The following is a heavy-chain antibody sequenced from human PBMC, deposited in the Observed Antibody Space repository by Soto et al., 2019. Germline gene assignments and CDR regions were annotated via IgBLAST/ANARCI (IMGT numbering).Heavy chain of an antibody. D-gene: IGHD3-22*01. Sequence: EVQLVESGGGLVQPGRSLRLSCAASGFTFDDYAMHWVQQVPGEGLEWVSGISWNSAYIGHADSVKGRFTISRDNAKNSLYLQMDSLRVEDTAFYYCAKGVTDGDYYDRSGLLSAFDYWGQGAPVTVSS. V-gene: IGHV3-9*01. J-gene: IGHJ4*02. CDR1: GFTFDDYA. CDR2: ISWNSAYI. CDR3: AKGVTDGDYYDRSGLLSAFDY.